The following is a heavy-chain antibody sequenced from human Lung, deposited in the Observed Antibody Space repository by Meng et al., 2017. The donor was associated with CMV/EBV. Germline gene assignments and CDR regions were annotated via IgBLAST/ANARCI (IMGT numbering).Heavy chain of an antibody. V-gene: IGHV3-23*03. CDR1: GFTFSSYA. Sequence: GESLKISCAASGFTFSSYAMGWVRQAPGKGLEWVSVIYGGGSSTYYADSVKGRFTISRDNSKNTLYLQMNSLRAEDTAVYYCAKERDCSSTSCSNRIDNWGQGTLVTVSS. CDR3: AKERDCSSTSCSNRIDN. J-gene: IGHJ4*02. D-gene: IGHD2-2*01. CDR2: IYGGGSST.